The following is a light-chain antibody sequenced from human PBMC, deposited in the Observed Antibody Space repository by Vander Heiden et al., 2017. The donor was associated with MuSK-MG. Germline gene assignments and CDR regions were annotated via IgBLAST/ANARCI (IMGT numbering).Light chain of an antibody. Sequence: QLVLPQAPPASTSLGASVRPTCTLSSGHSSYAIAWHQQQPEKGPRYLMKLNSDGSHSKGDGIPDRFSGSSSGAERYLTISSLQSEDEADYYCQTWGTGTLNWVFGGGTKLTVL. CDR1: SGHSSYA. V-gene: IGLV4-69*01. J-gene: IGLJ3*02. CDR3: QTWGTGTLNWV. CDR2: LNSDGSH.